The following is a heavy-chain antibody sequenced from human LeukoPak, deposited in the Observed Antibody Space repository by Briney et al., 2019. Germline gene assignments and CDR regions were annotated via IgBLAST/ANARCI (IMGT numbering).Heavy chain of an antibody. CDR1: GGSISSGSYY. V-gene: IGHV4-61*02. Sequence: SETLSLTCTVSGGSISSGSYYWSWIRQPAGKGLEWIGRIYTSGSTHYNPSLKSRVTISVDTSKNQFSLKLSSVTAADTAVYYGARDFGNAVTSLDYWGQGTLVTSPQ. D-gene: IGHD4-17*01. CDR2: IYTSGST. CDR3: ARDFGNAVTSLDY. J-gene: IGHJ4*02.